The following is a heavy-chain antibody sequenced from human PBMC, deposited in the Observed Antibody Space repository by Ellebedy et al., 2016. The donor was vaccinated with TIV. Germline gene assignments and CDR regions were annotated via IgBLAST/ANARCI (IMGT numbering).Heavy chain of an antibody. V-gene: IGHV3-74*01. D-gene: IGHD2-21*01. CDR3: TPWGLGGY. CDR2: ISNDGSST. CDR1: GFTFSAYW. J-gene: IGHJ4*02. Sequence: PGGSLRLSCAASGFTFSAYWMHWVRQAPGRGLVWVSRISNDGSSTSYADSVKGRFTISRDNAKNTLYLQTNSLRVEDTAAYYCTPWGLGGYWGQGTLVTVSS.